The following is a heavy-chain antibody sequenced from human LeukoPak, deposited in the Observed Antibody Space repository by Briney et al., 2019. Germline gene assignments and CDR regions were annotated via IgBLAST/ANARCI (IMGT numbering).Heavy chain of an antibody. CDR3: ASGNYYGSGSYYGVGAYFDY. Sequence: PGGFLRLSCAASGFTFSDYYMSWIRQAPGKGLEWVSYISSSGSTIYYADSVKGRFTISRDNAKNSLYLQMNSLRAEDTAVYYCASGNYYGSGSYYGVGAYFDYWGQGTLVTVSS. CDR1: GFTFSDYY. J-gene: IGHJ4*02. CDR2: ISSSGSTI. D-gene: IGHD3-10*01. V-gene: IGHV3-11*01.